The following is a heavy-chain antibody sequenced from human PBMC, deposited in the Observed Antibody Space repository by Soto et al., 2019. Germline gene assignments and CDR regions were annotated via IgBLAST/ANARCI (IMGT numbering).Heavy chain of an antibody. CDR3: VKEGHASAHYYDSSGYYNYYFDY. CDR2: ITNNGGST. CDR1: GFTFSTYA. J-gene: IGHJ4*02. V-gene: IGHV3-64D*06. D-gene: IGHD3-22*01. Sequence: GGSLRLSCSASGFTFSTYAMHWVRQAPGKGLEYVSVITNNGGSTYYADSVKGRFTISRDNSKNTLYLQMSGLRAENTAVYYCVKEGHASAHYYDSSGYYNYYFDYWGQGTLVTVSS.